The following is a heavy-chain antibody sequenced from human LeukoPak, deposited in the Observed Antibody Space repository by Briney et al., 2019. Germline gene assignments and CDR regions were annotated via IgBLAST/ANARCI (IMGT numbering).Heavy chain of an antibody. CDR3: ARGATAGYYYYYMDV. V-gene: IGHV1-69*05. D-gene: IGHD5-24*01. CDR1: GGTFSSYA. J-gene: IGHJ6*03. CDR2: IIPIFGTA. Sequence: SVKVSCKASGGTFSSYAISWVRQAPGQGPEWMGGIIPIFGTANYAQKFQGRVTITTDESTSTAYMELSSLRSEDTAVYYCARGATAGYYYYYMDVWGKGTTVTVSS.